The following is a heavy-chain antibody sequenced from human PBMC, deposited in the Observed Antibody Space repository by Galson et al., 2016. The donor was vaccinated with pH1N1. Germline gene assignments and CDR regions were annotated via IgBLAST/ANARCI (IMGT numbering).Heavy chain of an antibody. D-gene: IGHD1-26*01. Sequence: LRLSCAASGFTFINYAMSWVPQATGKGLEWVSTISGTGDPTYYADSVKGRFTISRDNSNNTVYLRMNSLRVEDTAVYYCAKDLGRYSEIDYWGQGTLATVSS. CDR2: ISGTGDPT. CDR3: AKDLGRYSEIDY. V-gene: IGHV3-23*01. J-gene: IGHJ4*02. CDR1: GFTFINYA.